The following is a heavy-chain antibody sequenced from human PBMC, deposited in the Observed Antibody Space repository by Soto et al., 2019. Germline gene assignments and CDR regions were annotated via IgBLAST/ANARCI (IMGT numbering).Heavy chain of an antibody. J-gene: IGHJ3*01. D-gene: IGHD7-27*01. V-gene: IGHV3-23*01. CDR1: GFILNNYA. Sequence: VQLLESGVDLVQPGGSLRLSCVASGFILNNYAMSWVREAPGKGLEWVSTIGGTDGDSDGVPWYEDSVKGRFTISRDSSANTLFLHMDNLRPEDSALYYCVKRGRNWGAFDFWGQGTTVVVSS. CDR3: VKRGRNWGAFDF. CDR2: IGGTDGDSDGVP.